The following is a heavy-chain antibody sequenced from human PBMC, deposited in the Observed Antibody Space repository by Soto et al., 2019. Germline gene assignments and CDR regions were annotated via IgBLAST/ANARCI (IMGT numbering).Heavy chain of an antibody. CDR3: ARDEGFQY. V-gene: IGHV3-7*01. CDR2: IKPDGSET. CDR1: GFTFSRSW. J-gene: IGHJ1*01. Sequence: GGSLRLSCVASGFTFSRSWMSWVRQAPGKGLEWVANIKPDGSETYYVDSVKGRFTISRDNAKNSLYLHMNSLRVEDTAVYYCARDEGFQYWGQGTLVTVSS.